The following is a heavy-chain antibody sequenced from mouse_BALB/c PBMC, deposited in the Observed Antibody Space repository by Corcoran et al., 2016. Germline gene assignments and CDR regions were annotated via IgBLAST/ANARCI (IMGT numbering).Heavy chain of an antibody. CDR2: INPYNGAT. J-gene: IGHJ4*01. V-gene: IGHV1-26*01. Sequence: EVQLQQSGPELVKPGASVKISCKASGYSFTGYYMHWVKQSHVKSLEWIGRINPYNGATSYNQNFKDKASLTVDKSSSTAYMELHSLTSEDSAVYYCARYDYDVGAMDYWGQGTSVTVSS. CDR1: GYSFTGYY. D-gene: IGHD2-4*01. CDR3: ARYDYDVGAMDY.